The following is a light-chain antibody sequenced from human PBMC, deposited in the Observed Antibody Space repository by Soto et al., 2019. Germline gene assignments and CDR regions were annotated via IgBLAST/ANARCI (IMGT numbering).Light chain of an antibody. V-gene: IGKV1-39*01. CDR3: QQSYSTPRT. Sequence: DIQMTQSPSSLSASVGDRVTITCRASQSITNYLNWYQQQPGKAPKLLIYAASSLQSGVPPRFSGSGSGTDFTLTISSLQPEDFATYFCQQSYSTPRTFGQGTKVEIK. J-gene: IGKJ1*01. CDR1: QSITNY. CDR2: AAS.